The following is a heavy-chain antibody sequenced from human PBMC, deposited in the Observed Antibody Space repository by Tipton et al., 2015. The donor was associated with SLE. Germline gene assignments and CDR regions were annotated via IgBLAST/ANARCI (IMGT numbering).Heavy chain of an antibody. Sequence: GSLRLSCAASGFTFNIHAMTWVRQAPGKGLEWVSGISGGRTYSADFVKGRISISRDNSKNTRYLQMNSLRAEDTAVYYCAKGGRGWEAPDYWGQGTLVTVSS. V-gene: IGHV3-23*01. CDR3: AKGGRGWEAPDY. D-gene: IGHD1-26*01. CDR2: ISGGRT. CDR1: GFTFNIHA. J-gene: IGHJ4*02.